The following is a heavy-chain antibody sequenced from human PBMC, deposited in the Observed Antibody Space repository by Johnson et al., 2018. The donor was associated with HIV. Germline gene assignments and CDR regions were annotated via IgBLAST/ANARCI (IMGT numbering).Heavy chain of an antibody. CDR3: AKERGIVVVRDAFDI. D-gene: IGHD3-22*01. Sequence: QVQLVESGGGVVQPGRSLRLSCAASGFTFSSYAMHWVRQAPGKGLEWVAVISYAGSDKYYADPGKGRFTISSDSSKNTLYLQMNSMRAEDMAGYYCAKERGIVVVRDAFDIWGQGTMVTVSS. J-gene: IGHJ3*02. CDR2: ISYAGSDK. V-gene: IGHV3-30*04. CDR1: GFTFSSYA.